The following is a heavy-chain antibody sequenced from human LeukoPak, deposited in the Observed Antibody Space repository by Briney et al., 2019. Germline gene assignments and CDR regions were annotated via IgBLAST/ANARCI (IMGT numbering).Heavy chain of an antibody. CDR1: GYTFTGYY. V-gene: IGHV1-46*01. D-gene: IGHD5-24*01. J-gene: IGHJ3*02. CDR3: ARDGYIGAFDI. CDR2: INPSGGST. Sequence: ASVKVSCKASGYTFTGYYMHWVRQAPGQGLEWMGIINPSGGSTSYAQKFQGRVTMTRDMSTSTVYMELSSLRSEDTAVYYCARDGYIGAFDIWGQGTMVTVSS.